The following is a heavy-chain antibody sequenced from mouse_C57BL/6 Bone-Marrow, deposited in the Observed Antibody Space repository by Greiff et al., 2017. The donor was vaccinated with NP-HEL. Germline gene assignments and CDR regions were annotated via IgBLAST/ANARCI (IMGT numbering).Heavy chain of an antibody. CDR2: IYPGSGST. V-gene: IGHV1-55*01. CDR1: GFTFTSYW. CDR3: ARDDGYYLDY. Sequence: QVQLQQPGAELVKPGASVKMSCKASGFTFTSYWITWVKQRPGQGLEWIGDIYPGSGSTNYNEKFKSKATLTVDTSSSTAYMQRSSLTSEDSAVYYCARDDGYYLDYWGQGTTLTVSS. J-gene: IGHJ2*01. D-gene: IGHD2-3*01.